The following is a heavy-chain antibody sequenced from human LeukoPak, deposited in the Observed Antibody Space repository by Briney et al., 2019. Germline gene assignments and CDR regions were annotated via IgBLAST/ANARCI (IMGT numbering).Heavy chain of an antibody. Sequence: GGSLRLSCAASGFTISSYSMNWVRQAPGKGLEWVSSISSSSSYIYYADSVKGRFTISRDNAKNSLYLQMNSLRAEDTAVYYCARGLRRIAGHHDAFDIWGQGTMVTVSS. CDR1: GFTISSYS. V-gene: IGHV3-21*01. CDR2: ISSSSSYI. J-gene: IGHJ3*02. CDR3: ARGLRRIAGHHDAFDI. D-gene: IGHD6-13*01.